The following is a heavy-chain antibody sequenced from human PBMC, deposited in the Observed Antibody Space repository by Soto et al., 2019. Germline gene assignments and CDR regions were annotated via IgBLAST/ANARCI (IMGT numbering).Heavy chain of an antibody. D-gene: IGHD4-17*01. CDR1: GFTFTDYW. Sequence: GESLKISCKASGFTFTDYWIGWVRQMPGKGLEWMGIIYPGDSDTRYSPSFQGQVTISVDKSISTAYLRWSSLKASDTAMYYCARLGMVTTFYYGMDVWGQGTTVTVSS. J-gene: IGHJ6*02. CDR3: ARLGMVTTFYYGMDV. CDR2: IYPGDSDT. V-gene: IGHV5-51*01.